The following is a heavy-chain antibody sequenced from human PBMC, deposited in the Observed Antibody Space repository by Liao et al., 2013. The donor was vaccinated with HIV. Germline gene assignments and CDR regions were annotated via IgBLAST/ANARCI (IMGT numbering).Heavy chain of an antibody. Sequence: QVQLQESGPGLVKPSQTLSLTCTVSGGSITSGPYYWSWIRQPAEGGLEWIGRIYTSGYTNYSPSLKSRVTISVDTSKNQFSLKLSSVTAADTAVYYCAREERSGVAVDYWGQGTLVTVSS. CDR1: GGSITSGPYY. CDR2: IYTSGYT. J-gene: IGHJ4*02. CDR3: AREERSGVAVDY. V-gene: IGHV4-61*02. D-gene: IGHD1-26*01.